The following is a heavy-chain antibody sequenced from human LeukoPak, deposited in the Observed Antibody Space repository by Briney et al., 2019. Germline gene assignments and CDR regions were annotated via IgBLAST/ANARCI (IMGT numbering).Heavy chain of an antibody. J-gene: IGHJ6*03. D-gene: IGHD3-3*01. V-gene: IGHV1-46*01. Sequence: ASVKVSCKASGYTFTSYYMHWVRQAPGQELEWMGIINPSGGSTSYAQKFQGRVTMTRDTSTSTVYMELSSLRSEDTAVYYCARVTETYYDFWSGSPSYYYYMDVWGKGTTVTVSS. CDR1: GYTFTSYY. CDR3: ARVTETYYDFWSGSPSYYYYMDV. CDR2: INPSGGST.